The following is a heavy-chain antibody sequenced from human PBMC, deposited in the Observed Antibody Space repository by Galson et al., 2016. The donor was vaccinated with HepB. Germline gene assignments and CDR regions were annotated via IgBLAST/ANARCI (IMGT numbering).Heavy chain of an antibody. CDR1: GFTFSSYA. D-gene: IGHD1-26*01. Sequence: SLRLSCAASGFTFSSYAMSWVRQAPGKGLEWVSAISGSGAGTHSADSVKGRFTISRDNSKNTLYLQMNSLRAEDTAVYYCARDVVGAAFDSWGQGTLVTVSS. V-gene: IGHV3-23*01. CDR2: ISGSGAGT. J-gene: IGHJ4*02. CDR3: ARDVVGAAFDS.